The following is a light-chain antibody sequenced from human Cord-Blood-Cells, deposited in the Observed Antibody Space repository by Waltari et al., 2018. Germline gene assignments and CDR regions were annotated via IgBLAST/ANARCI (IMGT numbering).Light chain of an antibody. CDR1: SSDVGGYNY. J-gene: IGLJ1*01. CDR2: EVS. CDR3: SSYTSSSTYV. Sequence: QSALTQPASVSGSPGQSITISCTGTSSDVGGYNYASWYQQPPGKAPKHMIYEVSNRPSGVSNRFSGSKSGNTASLTISGLQAEDEADYYCSSYTSSSTYVFGTGTKVTVL. V-gene: IGLV2-14*01.